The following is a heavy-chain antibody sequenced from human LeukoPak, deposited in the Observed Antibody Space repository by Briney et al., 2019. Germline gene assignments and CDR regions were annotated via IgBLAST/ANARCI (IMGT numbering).Heavy chain of an antibody. CDR3: AMLLYYYDSSGYLFDY. CDR2: INPNSGGT. J-gene: IGHJ4*02. V-gene: IGHV1-2*04. D-gene: IGHD3-22*01. CDR1: GYTFTGYY. Sequence: WASVKVSCKASGYTFTGYYMHWVRQAPGQGLEWMGWINPNSGGTNYAQKFQGWVTMTRDTSISTVYMELSRLRSDDTAVYYCAMLLYYYDSSGYLFDYWGQGTLVTVSS.